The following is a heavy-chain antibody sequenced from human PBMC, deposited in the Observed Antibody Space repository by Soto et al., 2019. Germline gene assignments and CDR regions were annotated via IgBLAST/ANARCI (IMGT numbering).Heavy chain of an antibody. Sequence: QVQLVQSGAEVKKPGSSVKVSCKASGGTFSSFTISWVRQAPGQGREWMGGNIPIYGTANYAQKLQGRVTIPADAATRTAYMELSSQTSEHTAVYYCAKERRADWESYYNNAMDVWGQGTTVTVS. CDR1: GGTFSSFT. J-gene: IGHJ6*02. CDR2: NIPIYGTA. D-gene: IGHD1-26*01. CDR3: AKERRADWESYYNNAMDV. V-gene: IGHV1-69*01.